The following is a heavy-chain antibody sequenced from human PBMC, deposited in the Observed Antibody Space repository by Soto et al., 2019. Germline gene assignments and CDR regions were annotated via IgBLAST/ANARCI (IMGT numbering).Heavy chain of an antibody. J-gene: IGHJ6*02. CDR3: ARDPTMVRGVMNYYYGMDV. CDR2: IIPMFGPA. D-gene: IGHD3-10*01. V-gene: IGHV1-69*01. Sequence: QVQLVQSGAEVKKPGSAVKVSCKASGGTFSSYAISWVRQAPGQGFEWMGGIIPMFGPANYAQKFQGRVTITADESTSTAYMELSSLRSEDTAVYYCARDPTMVRGVMNYYYGMDVWGQGATVTVSS. CDR1: GGTFSSYA.